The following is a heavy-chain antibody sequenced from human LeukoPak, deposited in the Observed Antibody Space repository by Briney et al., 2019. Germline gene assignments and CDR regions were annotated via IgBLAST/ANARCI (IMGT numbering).Heavy chain of an antibody. CDR2: IYWNDDK. V-gene: IGHV2-5*01. CDR1: GFSLSTSGMY. D-gene: IGHD4-11*01. CDR3: AHRNSDYRAFDI. Sequence: SGPTPVKPTQTLTLTCTFSGFSLSTSGMYVGWIRQPPGKALEWLALIYWNDDKRHSPSLKSRLTITKDTSKNQVVLTMTNMDPVDTATYYCAHRNSDYRAFDIWGQGTMVTVSS. J-gene: IGHJ3*02.